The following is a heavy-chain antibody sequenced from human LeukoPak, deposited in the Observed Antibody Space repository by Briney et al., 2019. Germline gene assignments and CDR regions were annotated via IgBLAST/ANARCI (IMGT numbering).Heavy chain of an antibody. CDR2: MNPNSGNT. V-gene: IGHV1-8*02. D-gene: IGHD4-23*01. CDR3: ARDYGGNSGY. J-gene: IGHJ4*02. CDR1: GYTFTGYY. Sequence: ASVKVSCTASGYTFTGYYIHWVRQAPGQGLEWMGWMNPNSGNTGYAQKFQGRVTMTRNTSISTAYMELSSLRSEDTAVYYCARDYGGNSGYWGQGTLVIVSS.